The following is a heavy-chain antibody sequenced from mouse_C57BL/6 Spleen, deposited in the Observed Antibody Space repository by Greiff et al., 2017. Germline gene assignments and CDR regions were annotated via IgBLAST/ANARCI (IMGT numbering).Heavy chain of an antibody. Sequence: EVKLQESGPGLVKPSQSLSLTCSVTGYSITSGYYWNWIRQFPGNKLEWMGYISYDGSNNYNPSLKNRISITRDTSKNQFFLKLNSVTTEDTATYYCARGGDYYGSSYFDYWGQGTTLTVSS. D-gene: IGHD1-1*01. CDR3: ARGGDYYGSSYFDY. J-gene: IGHJ2*01. V-gene: IGHV3-6*01. CDR1: GYSITSGYY. CDR2: ISYDGSN.